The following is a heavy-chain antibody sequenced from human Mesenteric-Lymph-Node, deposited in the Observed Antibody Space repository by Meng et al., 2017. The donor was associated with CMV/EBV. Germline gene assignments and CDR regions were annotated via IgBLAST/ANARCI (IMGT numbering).Heavy chain of an antibody. V-gene: IGHV3-72*01. CDR2: TRNKANSYTT. D-gene: IGHD3-3*01. CDR3: ARGGYDFWSGYFPFDS. J-gene: IGHJ4*02. Sequence: GGSLRLSCAASGFTFSDYYMDWARQAPGKGLEWVGRTRNKANSYTTEYAASVKGRFTISRDDSKNSLYLQMNSLKTEDTAVYYCARGGYDFWSGYFPFDSWGQGTLVTVSS. CDR1: GFTFSDYY.